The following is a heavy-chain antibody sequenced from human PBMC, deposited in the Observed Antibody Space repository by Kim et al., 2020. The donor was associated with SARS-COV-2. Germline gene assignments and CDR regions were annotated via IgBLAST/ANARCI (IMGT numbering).Heavy chain of an antibody. J-gene: IGHJ4*02. V-gene: IGHV3-53*04. CDR1: GFTVSSNY. CDR3: GLTNYGSGSYFDY. D-gene: IGHD3-10*01. CDR2: IYSGGST. Sequence: GGSLRLSCAASGFTVSSNYMTWVRQAPGKGLEWISVIYSGGSTYYADSVKGRFTISRHNSKNTLYLQMNSLRAEDTAVYYCGLTNYGSGSYFDYWGQGTLVTVSS.